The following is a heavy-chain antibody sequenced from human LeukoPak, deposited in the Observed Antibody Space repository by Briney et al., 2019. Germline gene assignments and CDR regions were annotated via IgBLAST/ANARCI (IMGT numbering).Heavy chain of an antibody. CDR1: GNSFGDYY. J-gene: IGHJ5*02. CDR3: TRDTGTGGEVKFDP. D-gene: IGHD3-16*01. Sequence: SETLSLTCTVSGNSFGDYYWSWIRQPAGKGLEWVGRIYTSGSTTYNPSLESRVTMSVDTSKSQFSLNLMSVTAADTAVYYCTRDTGTGGEVKFDPWGQGTLVTVSS. V-gene: IGHV4-4*07. CDR2: IYTSGST.